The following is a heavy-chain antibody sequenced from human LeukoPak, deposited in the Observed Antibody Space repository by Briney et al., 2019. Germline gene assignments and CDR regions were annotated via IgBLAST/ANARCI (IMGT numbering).Heavy chain of an antibody. Sequence: PGRSLRLSCAASGFTFSSYGMHWVRQAPGKGLEWVAVIWYDGSNKYYADSVKGRFTISRDNSKNTLYLQMNSLRAEDTAVYYCALSDQLHQSSDAFDIWGQGTMVTVSS. CDR2: IWYDGSNK. V-gene: IGHV3-33*01. J-gene: IGHJ3*02. D-gene: IGHD2-2*01. CDR1: GFTFSSYG. CDR3: ALSDQLHQSSDAFDI.